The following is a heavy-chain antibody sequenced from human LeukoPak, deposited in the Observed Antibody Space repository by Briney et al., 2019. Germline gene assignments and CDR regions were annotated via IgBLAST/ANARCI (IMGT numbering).Heavy chain of an antibody. V-gene: IGHV3-23*01. J-gene: IGHJ3*02. CDR3: AKSDAFDI. CDR2: ISGSGGST. Sequence: GGSLRLSCAVSGFTFTNAWMSWVRQAPGKGLEWVSAISGSGGSTYYADSVKGRFTISRDNSKNTLYLQMNSLRAEDTAVYYCAKSDAFDIWGQGTMVTVSS. CDR1: GFTFTNAW.